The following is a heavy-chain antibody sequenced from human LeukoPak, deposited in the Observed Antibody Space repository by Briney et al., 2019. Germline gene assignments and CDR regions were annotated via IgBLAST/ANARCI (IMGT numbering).Heavy chain of an antibody. CDR2: ISGYNGNT. J-gene: IGHJ3*02. D-gene: IGHD3-22*01. Sequence: ASVKVSCKASGYTFTDYYLHWVRQAPGQGLEWMGWISGYNGNTNYAQKLQGRVTMTTDTSTSTAYMELRRLKSDDTAVYYCASLKNYYDSSGYLVTDAFDIWGQGTMVTVSS. CDR3: ASLKNYYDSSGYLVTDAFDI. CDR1: GYTFTDYY. V-gene: IGHV1-18*04.